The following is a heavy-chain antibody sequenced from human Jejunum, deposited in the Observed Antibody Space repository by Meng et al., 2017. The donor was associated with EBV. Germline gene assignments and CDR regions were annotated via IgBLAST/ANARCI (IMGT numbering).Heavy chain of an antibody. CDR2: INHSGST. CDR1: GGSFSGYS. V-gene: IGHV4-34*01. J-gene: IGHJ4*02. D-gene: IGHD2-21*02. Sequence: QVLLKQWGAGLLKPSETLSLTCAGYGGSFSGYSWSWIRQSPGKGLEWIGEINHSGSTNYNPSLKSRVTILVDTSKNQFSLKVNSVTAADTAVYYCARRVDLGVTAHFDYWGQGTLVTVSS. CDR3: ARRVDLGVTAHFDY.